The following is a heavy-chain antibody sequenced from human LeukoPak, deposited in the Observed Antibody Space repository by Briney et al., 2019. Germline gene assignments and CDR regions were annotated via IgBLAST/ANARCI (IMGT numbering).Heavy chain of an antibody. V-gene: IGHV6-1*01. D-gene: IGHD3-3*01. CDR3: ARLETWALDF. CDR1: GDSVSSNSAA. CDR2: TYYRSKWST. Sequence: SQTLSLTCAISGDSVSSNSAAWNWIRQSPSRGLEWLGRTYYRSKWSTDYAVSVKSRITVNPDTSKNQFSLQLNSVTPEDTAVYSWARLETWALDFWGQGTLITVSS. J-gene: IGHJ4*02.